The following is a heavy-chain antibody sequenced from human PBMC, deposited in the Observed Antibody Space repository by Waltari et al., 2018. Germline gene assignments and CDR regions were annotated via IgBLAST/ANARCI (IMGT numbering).Heavy chain of an antibody. CDR2: ISAYNGNT. D-gene: IGHD6-13*01. Sequence: QVQLVQSGAEVKKPGASVKVSRKASGYTFTSYGISWVRQAPGQGLEWMGWISAYNGNTNYAQKLQGRVTMTTDTSTSTAYMELRSLRSDDTAVYYCARETPRIAAEEPYYYGMDVWGQGTTVTVSS. CDR3: ARETPRIAAEEPYYYGMDV. V-gene: IGHV1-18*01. CDR1: GYTFTSYG. J-gene: IGHJ6*02.